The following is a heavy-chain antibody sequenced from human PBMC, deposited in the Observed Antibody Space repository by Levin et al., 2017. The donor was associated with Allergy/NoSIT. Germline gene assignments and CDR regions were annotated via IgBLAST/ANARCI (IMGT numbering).Heavy chain of an antibody. D-gene: IGHD2-15*01. CDR1: GFTFSSYS. J-gene: IGHJ5*02. CDR3: ARTLGYCSGGSGYYWFDP. V-gene: IGHV3-48*01. CDR2: ISSSSSTI. Sequence: GGSLRLSCAASGFTFSSYSMNWVRQAPGKGLEWVSYISSSSSTIYYADSVKGRFTISRDNAKNSLYLQMNSLRAEDTAVYYCARTLGYCSGGSGYYWFDPWGQGTLVTVSS.